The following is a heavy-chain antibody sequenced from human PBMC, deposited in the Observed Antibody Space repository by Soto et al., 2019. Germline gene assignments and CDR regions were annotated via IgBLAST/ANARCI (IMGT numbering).Heavy chain of an antibody. CDR2: IIPIFGTA. V-gene: IGHV1-69*13. CDR1: GGTFSSYA. CDR3: ARATLAYCGGDCSYDAFDI. D-gene: IGHD2-21*02. Sequence: SVKVSCKASGGTFSSYAISWVRQAPGQGLEWMGGIIPIFGTANYAQKFQGRVTITADESTSTAYMELSSLRSEDTAVYYCARATLAYCGGDCSYDAFDIWGQGTMVTVSS. J-gene: IGHJ3*02.